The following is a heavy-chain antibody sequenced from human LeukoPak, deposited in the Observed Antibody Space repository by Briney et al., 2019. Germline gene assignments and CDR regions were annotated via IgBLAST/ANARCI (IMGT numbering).Heavy chain of an antibody. J-gene: IGHJ4*02. V-gene: IGHV3-11*01. CDR1: GGSISSRTYY. Sequence: LSLTCTVSGGSISSRTYYWGWIRQPPGKGLEWVSYISSSGSAIYYADSVKGRFTISRDNAKNSLYLQMNSLRAEDTAVYYCARGKRQLDGAFDYWGQGTLVTVSS. CDR3: ARGKRQLDGAFDY. D-gene: IGHD6-6*01. CDR2: ISSSGSAI.